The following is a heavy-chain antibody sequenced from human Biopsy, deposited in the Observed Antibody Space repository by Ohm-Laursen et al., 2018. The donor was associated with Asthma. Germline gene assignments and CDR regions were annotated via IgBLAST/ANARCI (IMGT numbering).Heavy chain of an antibody. CDR3: ARAMHRDSYSFFDN. CDR2: IYWTDDK. V-gene: IGHV2-5*01. D-gene: IGHD2-21*01. CDR1: GFSLSKSGVG. J-gene: IGHJ4*01. Sequence: TQTLTLTCTFSGFSLSKSGVGVAWIRQPPREAPHWLALIYWTDDKYYTPSLRSRLSIAKDTSRNQVVLTMTNMGTVDTGTFFCARAMHRDSYSFFDNWGLGLPVSVSS.